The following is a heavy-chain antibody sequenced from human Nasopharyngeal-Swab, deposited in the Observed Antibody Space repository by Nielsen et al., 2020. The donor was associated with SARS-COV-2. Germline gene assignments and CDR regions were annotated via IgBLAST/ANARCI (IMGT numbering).Heavy chain of an antibody. D-gene: IGHD1-26*01. CDR2: IIPIFGTA. CDR1: GGTFSSYA. CDR3: AVGATGYYYMDV. Sequence: SVKVSCKASGGTFSSYAISWVRQAPGQGLEWMGGIIPIFGTANYAQKFQGGVTITADESTSTAYMELSSLRSEDTAAYYCAVGATGYYYMDVWGKGTTVTVSS. J-gene: IGHJ6*03. V-gene: IGHV1-69*13.